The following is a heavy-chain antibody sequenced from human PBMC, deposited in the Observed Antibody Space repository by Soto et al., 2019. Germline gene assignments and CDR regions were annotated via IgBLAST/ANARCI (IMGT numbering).Heavy chain of an antibody. CDR1: AFTFNNFA. CDR2: ISSHGNDK. V-gene: IGHV3-30*18. CDR3: AKHRDITAAGYNFDY. J-gene: IGHJ4*02. Sequence: GGALRLSCAASAFTFNNFAMHWVRQGPGKGLEWVSVISSHGNDKYYADSVKGRFTISRDNSKNTLYLQMNSLRGEDTAVYYCAKHRDITAAGYNFDYWGQGTLVTVSS. D-gene: IGHD6-13*01.